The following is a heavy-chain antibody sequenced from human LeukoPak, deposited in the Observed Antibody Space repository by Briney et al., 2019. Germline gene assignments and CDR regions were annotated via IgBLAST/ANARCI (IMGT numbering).Heavy chain of an antibody. CDR1: GFTFSSYT. Sequence: GGSLRLSCAASGFTFSSYTMSWVRQAPGKGLEWVSTITTSDGNTYYADSVKGRFTVSRDNSKNTLFLQMNSLRAEDTAIYYCAKDGGLWVSAHWGDSWGRGTLVTVSS. D-gene: IGHD7-27*01. CDR2: ITTSDGNT. J-gene: IGHJ4*02. V-gene: IGHV3-23*01. CDR3: AKDGGLWVSAHWGDS.